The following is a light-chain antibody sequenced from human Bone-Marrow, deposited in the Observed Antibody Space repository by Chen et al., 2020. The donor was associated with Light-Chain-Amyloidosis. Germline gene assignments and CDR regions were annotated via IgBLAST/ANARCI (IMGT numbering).Light chain of an antibody. Sequence: QSALTQPASVSGSPGQSITISCTGISSDVGGDNHVSWYQQHTDKAPKLMIYEVTNRPSWVPDRFSGSKSDNTASLTISGLQTGDEADYFCSSYTITNTLVFGSGTRVTVL. V-gene: IGLV2-14*01. CDR2: EVT. J-gene: IGLJ1*01. CDR1: SSDVGGDNH. CDR3: SSYTITNTLV.